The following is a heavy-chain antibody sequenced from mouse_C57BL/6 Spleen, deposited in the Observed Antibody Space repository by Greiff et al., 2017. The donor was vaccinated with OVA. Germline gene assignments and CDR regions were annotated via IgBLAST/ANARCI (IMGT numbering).Heavy chain of an antibody. V-gene: IGHV1-15*01. Sequence: QVHVKQSGAELVRPGASVTLSCKASGYTFTDYEMHWVKQTPVHGLEWIGAIDPETGGTAYNQKFKGKAILTADQSSSTAYMGLRSLTSEDSAVYYCTRTERSLDYWGQGTTLTVAA. CDR2: IDPETGGT. CDR1: GYTFTDYE. J-gene: IGHJ2*01. D-gene: IGHD6-1*01. CDR3: TRTERSLDY.